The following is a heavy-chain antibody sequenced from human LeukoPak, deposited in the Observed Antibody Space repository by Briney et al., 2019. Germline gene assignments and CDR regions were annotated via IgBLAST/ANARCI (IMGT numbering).Heavy chain of an antibody. Sequence: HPGGSLRLSCAASGFTFSNNWMHWVRQVPGKWLEWVSRINGDEITTIYADSVKGRFTMSRDNAKNTVYLQMNSLRAEDTAIYYCARSENSLDYWGRGTLVTVSS. CDR2: INGDEITT. CDR1: GFTFSNNW. CDR3: ARSENSLDY. D-gene: IGHD4-23*01. J-gene: IGHJ4*02. V-gene: IGHV3-74*01.